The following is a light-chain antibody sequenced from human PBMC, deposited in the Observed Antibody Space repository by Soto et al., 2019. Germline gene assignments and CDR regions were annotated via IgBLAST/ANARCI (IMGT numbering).Light chain of an antibody. J-gene: IGLJ3*02. CDR2: EGS. V-gene: IGLV2-23*01. CDR3: CSYAGSSTPNWV. Sequence: QSALTQPASVSGSPGQSITISCTGTSSDVGSYNLVSWYQQHPGKAPKLMIYEGSKRPSGVSNRFSGSKSGNTASLTISGLQAEDEAGYYCCSYAGSSTPNWVFGGGTKLTVL. CDR1: SSDVGSYNL.